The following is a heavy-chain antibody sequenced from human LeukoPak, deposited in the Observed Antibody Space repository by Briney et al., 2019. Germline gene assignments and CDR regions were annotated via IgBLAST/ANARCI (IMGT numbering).Heavy chain of an antibody. CDR1: GGTFSSYA. D-gene: IGHD3-22*01. CDR3: ARDETSGYPTD. Sequence: ASVKVSCKASGGTFSSYAISWVRQAPGQGLEWMGRIIPILGIANYAQKFQGRVTITADKSTSTAYMELSSLRSEDTAVYYCARDETSGYPTDWGQGTLVTVSS. CDR2: IIPILGIA. V-gene: IGHV1-69*04. J-gene: IGHJ4*02.